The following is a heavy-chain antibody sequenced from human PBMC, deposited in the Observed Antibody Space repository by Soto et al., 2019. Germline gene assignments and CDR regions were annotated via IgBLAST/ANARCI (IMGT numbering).Heavy chain of an antibody. D-gene: IGHD3-10*01. V-gene: IGHV3-23*01. CDR2: ISGSGSDR. J-gene: IGHJ6*03. CDR1: GFTFSTYA. CDR3: AKTPRSYYYYMDV. Sequence: EVQVLVSGGGLVQPGGSLRLSCVASGFTFSTYAMSWVRQAPGKGLEWVSGISGSGSDRYYADSVRGRFTISRDNSNNTLNLQMDSLRAEDTAIYYCAKTPRSYYYYMDVWGKGTTVTVSS.